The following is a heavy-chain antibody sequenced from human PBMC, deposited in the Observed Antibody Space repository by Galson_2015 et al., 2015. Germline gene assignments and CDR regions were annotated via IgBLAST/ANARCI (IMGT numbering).Heavy chain of an antibody. V-gene: IGHV3-21*01. CDR2: ISSSSSYI. CDR1: GFTFSSYS. Sequence: SLRLSCAASGFTFSSYSMNWVRQAPGKGLEWVSSISSSSSYIYYADSVKGRFTISRDNAKNSLYLQMNSLRAEDTAVYYCARGSFYFWGGAAPGLGYWGQGTLVTVSS. J-gene: IGHJ4*02. D-gene: IGHD3-16*01. CDR3: ARGSFYFWGGAAPGLGY.